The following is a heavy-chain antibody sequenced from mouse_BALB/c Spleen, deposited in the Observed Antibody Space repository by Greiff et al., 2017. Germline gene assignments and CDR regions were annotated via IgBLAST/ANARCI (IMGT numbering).Heavy chain of an antibody. Sequence: VQLQQSGAELMKPGASVKISCKATGYTFSSYWIEWVKQRPGHGLEWIGEILPGSGSTNYNEKFKGKATFTADTSSNTAYMQLSSLTSEDSAVYYCARKGRTTSYAMDYWGQGTSVTVSS. J-gene: IGHJ4*01. CDR3: ARKGRTTSYAMDY. D-gene: IGHD3-3*01. CDR1: GYTFSSYW. V-gene: IGHV1-9*01. CDR2: ILPGSGST.